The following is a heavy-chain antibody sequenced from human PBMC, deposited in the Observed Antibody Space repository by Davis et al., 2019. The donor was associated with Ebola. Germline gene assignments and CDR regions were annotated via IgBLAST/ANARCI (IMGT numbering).Heavy chain of an antibody. J-gene: IGHJ5*02. Sequence: PSETLSLTCFVSGGSISNSAHYWTWIRQPPGKGLEWIGYIHSSGGTSYNASLKSRVSISVDTSKNQFSLRLTSMTAADTATYYCARGETTPYHWFDPWGQGTLVTVSS. D-gene: IGHD4-11*01. CDR3: ARGETTPYHWFDP. V-gene: IGHV4-30-4*01. CDR2: IHSSGGT. CDR1: GGSISNSAHY.